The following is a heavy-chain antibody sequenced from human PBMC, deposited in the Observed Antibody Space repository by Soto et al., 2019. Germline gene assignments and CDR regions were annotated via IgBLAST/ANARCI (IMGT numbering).Heavy chain of an antibody. CDR3: ARHAPYGPIDY. CDR1: VDSISSSTYY. D-gene: IGHD3-10*01. J-gene: IGHJ4*02. Sequence: NPSETLSLTCTVSVDSISSSTYYWVWIRQSPGKGPEWIGSMLYSGNTYYNPSLKNRVTRSVDTSKNQFSLKLSSVTVADTAVYYCARHAPYGPIDYWGQGTLVTVSS. V-gene: IGHV4-39*01. CDR2: MLYSGNT.